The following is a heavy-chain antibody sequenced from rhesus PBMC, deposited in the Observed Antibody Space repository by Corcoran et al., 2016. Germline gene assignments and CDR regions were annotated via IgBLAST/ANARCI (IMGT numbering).Heavy chain of an antibody. CDR3: ARLMEVADV. V-gene: IGHV1S2*01. CDR1: GYTFTDYY. CDR2: INPYNGNT. Sequence: QVQLVQSGAEVKKPGSSVKVSCKASGYTFTDYYMHRVRQAPRQGLEWMGCINPYNGNTKYAQKFQGRVTMTRDTSTSTAYMELSSLRSEDTAVYYCARLMEVADVWGPGVLVTVSS. J-gene: IGHJ5-1*01. D-gene: IGHD2-33*01.